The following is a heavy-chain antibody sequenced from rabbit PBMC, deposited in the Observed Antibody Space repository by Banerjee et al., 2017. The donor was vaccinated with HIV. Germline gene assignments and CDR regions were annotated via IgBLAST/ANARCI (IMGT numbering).Heavy chain of an antibody. CDR3: VRDFPYSSSIGL. Sequence: QSLEESGGDLVKPGASLTLTCTASGFSFSSSYYMCWVRQAPGRGLEWIGYIDLVFDSTYYASWVNGRFTISSHNAQNTLYLQLNSLTTADTATYFCVRDFPYSSSIGLWGPGTLVTVS. CDR1: GFSFSSSYY. D-gene: IGHD1-1*01. V-gene: IGHV1S40*01. J-gene: IGHJ4*01. CDR2: IDLVFDST.